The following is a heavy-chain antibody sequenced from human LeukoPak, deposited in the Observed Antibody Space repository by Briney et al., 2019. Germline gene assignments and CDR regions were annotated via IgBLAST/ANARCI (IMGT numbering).Heavy chain of an antibody. CDR3: ARSRGGGSYPDDAFDI. Sequence: GASVKVSCKASGYTFTSYYMHWVRQAPGQGLEWMGIINPSGGSTSYAQKFQGRVTMTRDTSTSTVYMELSSLRSEDTAVYYCARSRGGGSYPDDAFDIWGQGTMVTVSS. J-gene: IGHJ3*02. CDR1: GYTFTSYY. D-gene: IGHD1-26*01. V-gene: IGHV1-46*01. CDR2: INPSGGST.